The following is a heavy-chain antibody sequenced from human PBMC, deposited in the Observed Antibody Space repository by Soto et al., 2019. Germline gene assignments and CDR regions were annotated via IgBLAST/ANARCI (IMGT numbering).Heavy chain of an antibody. V-gene: IGHV3-21*01. D-gene: IGHD4-17*01. CDR3: ARDMDFTVTTEPYPFDI. Sequence: GGSLRLSCAASGFTFSSYSMNWVRQAPGKGLEWVSSISSSSSYIYYADSVKGRFTISRDNAKNSLYLQMNSLRAEDTAVYYCARDMDFTVTTEPYPFDIWGQGTMVTVSS. CDR1: GFTFSSYS. CDR2: ISSSSSYI. J-gene: IGHJ3*02.